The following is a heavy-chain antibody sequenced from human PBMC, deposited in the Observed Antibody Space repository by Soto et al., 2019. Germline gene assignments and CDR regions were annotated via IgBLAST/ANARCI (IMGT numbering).Heavy chain of an antibody. J-gene: IGHJ5*02. CDR1: GFTFSSYG. D-gene: IGHD2-15*01. CDR3: AKDLPSCSGGSCYSGWFDP. V-gene: IGHV3-30*18. CDR2: ISYDGSNK. Sequence: QVQLVESGGGVVQPGRSLRLSCAASGFTFSSYGMHWVRQAPGKGLEWVAVISYDGSNKYYADSVKGRFTISRDNSKNXLXXQMNSLRAEDTAVYYCAKDLPSCSGGSCYSGWFDPWGQGTLVTVSS.